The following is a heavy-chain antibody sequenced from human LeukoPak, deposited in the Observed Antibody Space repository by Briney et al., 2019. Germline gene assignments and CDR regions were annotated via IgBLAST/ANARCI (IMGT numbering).Heavy chain of an antibody. Sequence: GGSLRLSCAASGFTFSSYARSWVRQAPGKGLEWVSAISGSGSSTYYADSVKGRFTISRDNSKNTLYLQMNSLRTEDTALYYCAKRDGYNSNPLKDWGQGTLVTVSS. CDR1: GFTFSSYA. D-gene: IGHD5-24*01. CDR3: AKRDGYNSNPLKD. CDR2: ISGSGSST. V-gene: IGHV3-23*01. J-gene: IGHJ4*02.